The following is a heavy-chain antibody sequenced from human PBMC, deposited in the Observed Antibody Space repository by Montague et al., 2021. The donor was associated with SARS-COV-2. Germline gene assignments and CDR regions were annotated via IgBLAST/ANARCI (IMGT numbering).Heavy chain of an antibody. J-gene: IGHJ4*02. CDR1: GDSVSSSDHY. D-gene: IGHD4-17*01. Sequence: SETLSLTCTVSGDSVSSSDHYWGWIRQPPGKGLEWLGIVYYSGYTYYNPSVKDRVTISIDASKNQFPLKLNSLTATDTAIYHCARRRLREDYFDFWGQGTLLTVSS. V-gene: IGHV4-39*01. CDR2: VYYSGYT. CDR3: ARRRLREDYFDF.